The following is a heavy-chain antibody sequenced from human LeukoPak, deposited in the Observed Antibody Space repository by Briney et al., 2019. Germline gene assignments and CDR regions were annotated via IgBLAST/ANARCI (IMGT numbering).Heavy chain of an antibody. V-gene: IGHV3-21*01. J-gene: IGHJ4*02. CDR1: GFTFSSYS. CDR2: ISNSSSYI. D-gene: IGHD6-19*01. Sequence: GGSLRLSCAASGFTFSSYSMNWVRQAPGKGLEWVSSISNSSSYIYYADSVKGRFTISRDNAKNSLYLQMNSLRAEDTAVYYCARGFIAVAGTEGRYFDYWGQGTLVTVSS. CDR3: ARGFIAVAGTEGRYFDY.